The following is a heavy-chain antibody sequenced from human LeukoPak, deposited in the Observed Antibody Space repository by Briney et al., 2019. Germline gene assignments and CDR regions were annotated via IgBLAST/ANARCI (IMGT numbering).Heavy chain of an antibody. V-gene: IGHV5-51*01. J-gene: IGHJ4*02. CDR3: ARPGQLGEYTPYYFDF. Sequence: GASLQISCKGSGYIFTSYWIGWVRQLPGKGLEWMGIIYPADSDTRYSPSFQGQVTISADKSISTAYLQWSSLKASDTAMYYCARPGQLGEYTPYYFDFWGQGTLVTVSS. D-gene: IGHD3-16*01. CDR2: IYPADSDT. CDR1: GYIFTSYW.